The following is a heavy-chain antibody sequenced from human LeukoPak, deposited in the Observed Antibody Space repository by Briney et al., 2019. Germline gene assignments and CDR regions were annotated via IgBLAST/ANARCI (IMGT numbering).Heavy chain of an antibody. J-gene: IGHJ5*02. Sequence: SETLSLTCTVSDYSISSDYYWGWIRQPPGKGLEWIGSIYHSGSTYYNPSLKSRVTISVDTSKSQFSLKLRSVTASDTAIYYCARVSWPGRGSRFDPWGQGTLVTVSS. CDR3: ARVSWPGRGSRFDP. V-gene: IGHV4-38-2*02. CDR1: DYSISSDYY. CDR2: IYHSGST. D-gene: IGHD3-16*01.